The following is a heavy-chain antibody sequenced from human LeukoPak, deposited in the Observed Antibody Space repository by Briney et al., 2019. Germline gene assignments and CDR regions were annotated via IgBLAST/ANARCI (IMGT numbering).Heavy chain of an antibody. D-gene: IGHD4-23*01. J-gene: IGHJ6*02. Sequence: SETLSLTCTVSGGSISSYYWSWIRQPPGKGLEWIGYIYYSGSTDYNPSLKSRVTISVDTSKNQFSLKLSSVTAADTAVYYCARHGNSGCGYYYCYGMDVWGQGTTVTVSS. CDR1: GGSISSYY. CDR2: IYYSGST. V-gene: IGHV4-59*08. CDR3: ARHGNSGCGYYYCYGMDV.